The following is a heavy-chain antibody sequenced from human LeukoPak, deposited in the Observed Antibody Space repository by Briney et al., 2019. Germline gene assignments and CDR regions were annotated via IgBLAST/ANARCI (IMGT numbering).Heavy chain of an antibody. V-gene: IGHV3-53*01. Sequence: GGSLRLSCAASGFTVSSNYMSWVRQAPGKGLEWVSVIYSGGSTYYADSVKGRFTISRDSSKNTLYLQMNSLRAEDTAVYYCARVVTVAWSERRPGYFYMDVWGKGTTVTVSS. J-gene: IGHJ6*03. CDR1: GFTVSSNY. CDR2: IYSGGST. CDR3: ARVVTVAWSERRPGYFYMDV. D-gene: IGHD1-1*01.